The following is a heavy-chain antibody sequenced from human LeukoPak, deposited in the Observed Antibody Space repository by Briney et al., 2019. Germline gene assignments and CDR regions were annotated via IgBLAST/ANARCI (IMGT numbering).Heavy chain of an antibody. V-gene: IGHV4-59*01. J-gene: IGHJ3*02. CDR1: GGSISSYY. D-gene: IGHD7-27*01. CDR3: ARGLGHAFDI. CDR2: IYYSGNS. Sequence: SETLSLTCTVSGGSISSYYWSWIRQPPGKGLEWIGYIYYSGNSNYNPSLKSRVTISADTSKNEFSLKLSSVTAADTAVYYCARGLGHAFDIWGQGTMVTVSS.